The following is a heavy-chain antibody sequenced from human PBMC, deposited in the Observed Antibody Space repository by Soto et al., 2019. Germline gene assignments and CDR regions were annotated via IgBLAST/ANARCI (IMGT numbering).Heavy chain of an antibody. CDR2: ISSSSGYI. V-gene: IGHV3-21*01. J-gene: IGHJ4*02. CDR3: ARVKLGYCISTSCYHDY. CDR1: GFTFSSYS. D-gene: IGHD2-2*01. Sequence: EVQLVESGGGLVKPGGSLRLSCAASGFTFSSYSMNWVRQAPGKGLEWVSSISSSSGYIYYADSVKGRFTISRDNAQNSLYLQMNSLRAEDTAVYYWARVKLGYCISTSCYHDYWGQGTLVTVSS.